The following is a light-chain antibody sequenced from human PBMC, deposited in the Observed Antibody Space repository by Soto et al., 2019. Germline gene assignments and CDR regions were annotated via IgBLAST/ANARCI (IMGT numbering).Light chain of an antibody. V-gene: IGKV3-20*01. Sequence: EIVMTQSPATLSLSPGERATLSCRASQSVSSSYLAWYQQKPGQAPRLPIYGASSRATGIPDRFSGSGSGTDFTLTISSLEPEDFAVYYCQQYGSSPNTFGQGTKVDIK. CDR1: QSVSSSY. CDR3: QQYGSSPNT. J-gene: IGKJ1*01. CDR2: GAS.